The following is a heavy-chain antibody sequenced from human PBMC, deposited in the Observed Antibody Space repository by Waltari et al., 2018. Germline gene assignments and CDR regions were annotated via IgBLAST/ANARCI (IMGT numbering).Heavy chain of an antibody. Sequence: QVQLVQSGAEVKKPGASVKVSCKASGYTFTSSDTNWVRQATGQGLEWMGWMNPNSGNTGYAKKFQGRVTITRNTSISTAYMELSSLRSEDTAVYYCARGELTGASYYYYMDVWGKGTTVTVSS. CDR3: ARGELTGASYYYYMDV. D-gene: IGHD7-27*01. CDR1: GYTFTSSD. CDR2: MNPNSGNT. J-gene: IGHJ6*03. V-gene: IGHV1-8*03.